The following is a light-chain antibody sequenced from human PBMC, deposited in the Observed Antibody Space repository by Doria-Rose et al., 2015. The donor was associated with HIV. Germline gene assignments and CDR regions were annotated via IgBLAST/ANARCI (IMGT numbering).Light chain of an antibody. CDR1: SSDVGAYNY. J-gene: IGLJ2*01. Sequence: QSVLTQPASVSGSPGQSITISCIGSSSDVGAYNYVSWYQQHPGKAPKLTIYEVSNRPSGVSDRFSGTKSGNTASLAISGLQAEDEADYYCQSYDSSLSGSDVVIGGGTKLTVL. CDR2: EVS. CDR3: QSYDSSLSGSDVV. V-gene: IGLV2-14*01.